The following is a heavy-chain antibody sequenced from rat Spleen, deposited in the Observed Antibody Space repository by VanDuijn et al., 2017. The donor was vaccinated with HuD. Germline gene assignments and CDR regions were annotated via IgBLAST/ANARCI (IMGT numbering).Heavy chain of an antibody. CDR2: IPNTGGST. Sequence: EVQLVESGGGLVQPGRSLKLSCVASGFTFNNYWMTWIRQAPGKGLEGVASIPNTGGSTYYPDSVKGRFTISRDNAKSTLYLQMNSLRSEDTATYYCAKDREGGYAFEDWGQGVMVTVSS. CDR1: GFTFNNYW. D-gene: IGHD2-3*01. CDR3: AKDREGGYAFED. J-gene: IGHJ2*01. V-gene: IGHV5-31*01.